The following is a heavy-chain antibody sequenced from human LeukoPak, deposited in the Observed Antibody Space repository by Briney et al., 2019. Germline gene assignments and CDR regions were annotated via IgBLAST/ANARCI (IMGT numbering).Heavy chain of an antibody. D-gene: IGHD2-2*01. V-gene: IGHV3-23*01. J-gene: IGHJ2*01. Sequence: GGSLRLSCAASGFTFGSYAMSWVRQAPEKGLEWVSAISGSGGSTYYADSVKGRFTISRDNSKNTVYLQMNSLRAEDTALYYCAMKGVDWYFDLWGRGTLVTVSS. CDR2: ISGSGGST. CDR3: AMKGVDWYFDL. CDR1: GFTFGSYA.